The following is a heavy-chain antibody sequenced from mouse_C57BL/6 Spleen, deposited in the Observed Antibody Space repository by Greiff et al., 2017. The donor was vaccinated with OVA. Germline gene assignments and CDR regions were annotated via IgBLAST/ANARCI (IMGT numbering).Heavy chain of an antibody. CDR3: ASDATTVVDYFDY. J-gene: IGHJ2*01. V-gene: IGHV3-6*01. CDR2: ISYDGSN. CDR1: GYSITSGYY. Sequence: DVQLQESGPGLVKPSQSLSLTCSVTGYSITSGYYWNWIRQFPGNKLEWMGYISYDGSNNYNPSLKNRISITLDTSKNQFFLKLNSVTTEDTATYYCASDATTVVDYFDYWGPGTTLTVSS. D-gene: IGHD1-1*01.